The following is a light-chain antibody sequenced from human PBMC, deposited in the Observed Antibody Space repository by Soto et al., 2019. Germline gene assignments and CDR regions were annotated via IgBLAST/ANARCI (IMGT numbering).Light chain of an antibody. J-gene: IGLJ1*01. Sequence: QSVLTQPPSVSGTLGPGVTISCSGSTSNIGENSVGWFQQLPGTAPKVLIYVTNKRPSGVPDRFSGSKSGTSAYLAISGLQSEDEADYYCAAWDGSLNGHVFGTGTKLTVL. CDR1: TSNIGENS. CDR2: VTN. CDR3: AAWDGSLNGHV. V-gene: IGLV1-44*01.